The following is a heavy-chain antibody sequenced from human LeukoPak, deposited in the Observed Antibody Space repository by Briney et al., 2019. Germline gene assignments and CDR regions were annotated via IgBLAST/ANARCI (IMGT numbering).Heavy chain of an antibody. Sequence: SETLSPTCAVSGGSISSGGYSWSWIRQPPGKGLEWIGYIYHSGSTYYNPSLKSRVTISVDRSKNQFSLKLSSVTAADTAVYYCARGAYGDYSTWGQGTLVTVSS. CDR3: ARGAYGDYST. CDR1: GGSISSGGYS. J-gene: IGHJ5*02. CDR2: IYHSGST. V-gene: IGHV4-30-2*01. D-gene: IGHD4-17*01.